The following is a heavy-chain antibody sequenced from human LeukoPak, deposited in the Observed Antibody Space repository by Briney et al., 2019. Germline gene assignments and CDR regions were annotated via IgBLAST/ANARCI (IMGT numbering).Heavy chain of an antibody. CDR1: GGSISSYY. Sequence: PSETLSLTCTVSGGSISSYYWSWIRQPPGKGLEWIGYIYYSGSTNYNPSLKSRVTISVDTSKNQFSLKLSSVTAADTAVYYCARVSGIQYVDAFDIWGQGTMVTVSS. V-gene: IGHV4-59*01. CDR3: ARVSGIQYVDAFDI. CDR2: IYYSGST. J-gene: IGHJ3*02. D-gene: IGHD1-14*01.